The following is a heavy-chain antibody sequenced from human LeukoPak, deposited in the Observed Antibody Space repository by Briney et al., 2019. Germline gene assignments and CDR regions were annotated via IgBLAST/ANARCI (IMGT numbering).Heavy chain of an antibody. V-gene: IGHV4-39*07. D-gene: IGHD3-9*01. CDR3: ARANVLTGTDS. J-gene: IGHJ4*02. CDR2: IYYSGTT. CDR1: GDSISTTSYF. Sequence: PSETLSLTCTVSGDSISTTSYFWAWIRQPPGEGLEWIGSIYYSGTTYFNSSLKSRVTISVERSKNHFSLKLSSLTVADTARYYCARANVLTGTDSWGQGTLVTVSS.